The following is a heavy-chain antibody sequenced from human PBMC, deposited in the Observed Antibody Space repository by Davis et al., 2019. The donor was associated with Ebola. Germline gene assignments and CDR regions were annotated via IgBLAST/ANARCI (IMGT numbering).Heavy chain of an antibody. D-gene: IGHD1-26*01. V-gene: IGHV3-30*02. CDR1: GFTFSSYG. CDR3: ARDGDIVGATDGMDV. CDR2: IRHDGGKT. Sequence: PGGSLRLSCAASGFTFSSYGMHWVRQAPGKGLEWVSYIRHDGGKTLYSDSVKGRFTISRDNSKKTVDLQMNSLRAEDTAVYYCARDGDIVGATDGMDVWGKGTTVTVSS. J-gene: IGHJ6*04.